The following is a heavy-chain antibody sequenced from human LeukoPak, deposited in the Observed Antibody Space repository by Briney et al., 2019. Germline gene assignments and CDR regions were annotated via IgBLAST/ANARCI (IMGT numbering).Heavy chain of an antibody. CDR1: GGSISSYY. J-gene: IGHJ3*02. Sequence: SETLSLTCTVSGGSISSYYWSWIRQPPGKGLEWIGYMYYSGSTNCNPSPKSRVTISIDTSKNQFSMKLSSVTAADTAMYYCARHSPPKVAGPSDAFDIWGQGTVVTVSS. CDR3: ARHSPPKVAGPSDAFDI. V-gene: IGHV4-59*08. CDR2: MYYSGST. D-gene: IGHD6-19*01.